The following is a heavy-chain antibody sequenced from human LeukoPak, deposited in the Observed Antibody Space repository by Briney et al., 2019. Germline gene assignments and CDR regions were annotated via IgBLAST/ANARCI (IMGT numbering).Heavy chain of an antibody. Sequence: ASVKVSCKAAGYTFTGYYMFWVRQAPGQGLEWMGRINPNSGGTNYAQKFQGRVTMTRDTSISTAYMELSRLRSDDTAVYYCARGYCSGGSCYSVQNWFDPWGQGTLVTVSS. CDR2: INPNSGGT. D-gene: IGHD2-15*01. J-gene: IGHJ5*02. V-gene: IGHV1-2*06. CDR1: GYTFTGYY. CDR3: ARGYCSGGSCYSVQNWFDP.